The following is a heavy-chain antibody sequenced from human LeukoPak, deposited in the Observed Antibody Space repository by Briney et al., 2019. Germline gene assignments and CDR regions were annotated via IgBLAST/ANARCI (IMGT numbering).Heavy chain of an antibody. Sequence: PGGSLRLSCAASGFTFLTYEMNWVRQAPGKGLEWISYISSSASNIYYADSVKGRFTISRDNAKNSLYLQMDSLGAEDTAVYYCVKGFWNDNWGQGTLVTVSS. J-gene: IGHJ4*02. D-gene: IGHD1-1*01. CDR3: VKGFWNDN. CDR2: ISSSASNI. CDR1: GFTFLTYE. V-gene: IGHV3-48*03.